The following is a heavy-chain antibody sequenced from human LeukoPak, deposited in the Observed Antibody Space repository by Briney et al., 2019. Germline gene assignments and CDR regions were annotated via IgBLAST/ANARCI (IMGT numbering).Heavy chain of an antibody. Sequence: PSETLSLTCTVSGGSISSYYWSWIRQPPGKGLEWIGYIYYSGSTNYNPSLKSRVTISVDTSKNQFSLKLSSVTAADTAVYYCARSTAQDYYGMDVWGQGTTVTVSS. CDR3: ARSTAQDYYGMDV. J-gene: IGHJ6*02. CDR1: GGSISSYY. V-gene: IGHV4-59*01. CDR2: IYYSGST.